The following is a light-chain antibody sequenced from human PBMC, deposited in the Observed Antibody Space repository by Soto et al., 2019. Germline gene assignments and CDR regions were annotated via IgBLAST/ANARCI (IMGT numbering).Light chain of an antibody. Sequence: AIHLTQSPSSLSASVGDRVTISCRASQGVNRALVWYRQKPGKPPNLLVYDASSLERGVPWRFSGSGSGTDFTLTISSLQPEDSATYYCQQHNGFPFTFGGGTKVEIK. CDR2: DAS. CDR1: QGVNRA. J-gene: IGKJ4*01. CDR3: QQHNGFPFT. V-gene: IGKV1-13*02.